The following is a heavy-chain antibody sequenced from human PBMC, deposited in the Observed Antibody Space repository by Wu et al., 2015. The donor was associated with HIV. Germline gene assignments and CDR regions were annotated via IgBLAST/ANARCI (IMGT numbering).Heavy chain of an antibody. J-gene: IGHJ5*02. CDR1: GYAFARYD. V-gene: IGHV1-8*01. CDR3: LRGFGQQLGWFDP. D-gene: IGHD6-13*01. CDR2: MNPDSGNK. Sequence: QVQLVQSGTEVKKPGASVKVSCKASGYAFARYDINWVRQASGQGLEWMGWMNPDSGNKGYEQKFQGRVTMTTDTSITTAYMELNSLRSEDTAVYYCLRGFGQQLGWFDPWGRGTLVTV.